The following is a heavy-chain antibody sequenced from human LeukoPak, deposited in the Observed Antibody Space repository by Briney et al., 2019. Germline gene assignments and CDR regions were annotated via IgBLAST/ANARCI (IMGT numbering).Heavy chain of an antibody. CDR3: ARENSGSYLDFDY. CDR1: GGSISSGGYY. J-gene: IGHJ4*02. D-gene: IGHD1-26*01. Sequence: SETLSLTCTVSGGSISSGGYYWSWIRQHPGKGLEWIGYIYYSGSTYYNPSPKSRVTISVDTSKNQFSLKLSSVTAADTAVYYCARENSGSYLDFDYWGQGTLVTVSS. CDR2: IYYSGST. V-gene: IGHV4-31*03.